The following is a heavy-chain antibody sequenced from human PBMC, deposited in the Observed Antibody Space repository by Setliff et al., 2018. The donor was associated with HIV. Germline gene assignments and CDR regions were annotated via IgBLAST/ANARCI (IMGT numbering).Heavy chain of an antibody. D-gene: IGHD3-22*01. CDR3: AKDRFSDSSAPGDAFDV. V-gene: IGHV3-73*01. J-gene: IGHJ3*01. CDR1: GFTFSGSP. Sequence: PGGSLRLSCGASGFTFSGSPMHWVRQASGKGLEWVGRIKTEAEGYATAYAASVKGRFTISRDDSKNTAYLQMNSLRAEDTAVYYCAKDRFSDSSAPGDAFDVWGVGTLVTVSS. CDR2: IKTEAEGYAT.